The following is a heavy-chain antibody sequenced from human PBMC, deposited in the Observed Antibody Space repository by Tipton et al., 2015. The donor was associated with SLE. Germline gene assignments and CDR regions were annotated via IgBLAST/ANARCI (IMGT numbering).Heavy chain of an antibody. D-gene: IGHD5-24*01. CDR2: IHYSGKT. J-gene: IGHJ3*02. V-gene: IGHV4-59*11. CDR1: GGSIDYHY. CDR3: ARVGLITPDAFDI. Sequence: TLSLTCTVSGGSIDYHYWSWIRQTPGKGLEYIGFIHYSGKTDSHPPLKSRVTMSVDTSKNQFSLRLSSVTTADTAVYYCARVGLITPDAFDIWGEGTMVTVSS.